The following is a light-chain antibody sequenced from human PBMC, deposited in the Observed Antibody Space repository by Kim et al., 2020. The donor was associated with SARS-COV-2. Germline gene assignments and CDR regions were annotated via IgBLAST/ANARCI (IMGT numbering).Light chain of an antibody. CDR1: QSLTREY. CDR2: GAS. Sequence: SPGETVTLSCRASQSLTREYVAWYQHRPGQAPRLVMYGASFRATGTPDRFSGSGSGTDFSLTISRMEAEDFGIYYCHQYGSSPRTFGQGTKVDIK. J-gene: IGKJ1*01. V-gene: IGKV3-20*01. CDR3: HQYGSSPRT.